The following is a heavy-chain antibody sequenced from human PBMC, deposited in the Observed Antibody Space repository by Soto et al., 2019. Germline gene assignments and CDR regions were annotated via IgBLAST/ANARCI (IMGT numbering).Heavy chain of an antibody. J-gene: IGHJ6*02. CDR3: ARSLGEYCSSTSCYKGRYYYYGMDV. V-gene: IGHV1-69*06. CDR2: IIPIFGTA. Sequence: AVKVSCKASGGTFSSYAISWVRQAPGQGLEWMGGIIPIFGTANYAQKFQGRVTITADKSTSTAYMELSSLRSEDTAVYYCARSLGEYCSSTSCYKGRYYYYGMDVWGQGTPVTVSS. CDR1: GGTFSSYA. D-gene: IGHD2-2*02.